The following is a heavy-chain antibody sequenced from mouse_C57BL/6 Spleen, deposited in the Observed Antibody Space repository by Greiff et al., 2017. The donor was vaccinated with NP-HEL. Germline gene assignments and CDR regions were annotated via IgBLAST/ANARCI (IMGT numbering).Heavy chain of an antibody. CDR2: IDPSDSYT. CDR1: GYTFTSYW. D-gene: IGHD1-1*01. CDR3: ARVWDYGSRLDY. V-gene: IGHV1-69*01. Sequence: QVQLQQPGAELVMPGASVKLSCKASGYTFTSYWMHWVKQRPGQGLEWIGEIDPSDSYTNYNQKFKGKSTLTGDKASSTAYMQLSSLTSEDSAVYYCARVWDYGSRLDYWGQGTTLTVSS. J-gene: IGHJ2*01.